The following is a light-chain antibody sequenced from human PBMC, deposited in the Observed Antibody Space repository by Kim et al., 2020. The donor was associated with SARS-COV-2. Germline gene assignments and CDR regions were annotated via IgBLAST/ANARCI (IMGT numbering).Light chain of an antibody. CDR2: AAT. CDR3: QQYNVNPYT. CDR1: QIINNY. Sequence: DVQMTQSPSSLSASIGDRVTITCRASQIINNYLAWFQQKPGKAPRSLIYAATRLHSGVPSRFTGGGSGTDFTLTISSLQPEDFANYYCQQYNVNPYTFGQGTKLEI. J-gene: IGKJ2*01. V-gene: IGKV1-16*01.